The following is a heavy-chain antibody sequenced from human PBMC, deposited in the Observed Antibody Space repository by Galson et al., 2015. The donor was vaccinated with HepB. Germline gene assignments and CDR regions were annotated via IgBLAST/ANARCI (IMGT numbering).Heavy chain of an antibody. D-gene: IGHD4-17*01. CDR1: GFSVSSY. CDR2: VFGGGTT. Sequence: SLRLSCAASGFSVSSYMSWVRQAPGKGLQWVSVVFGGGTTYHADSVRGRFTISRDNSQNTLYLQMDSLRAEDTAVYHCARVYGDYSLGWYFDLWGRGTLVTVSS. CDR3: ARVYGDYSLGWYFDL. J-gene: IGHJ2*01. V-gene: IGHV3-53*01.